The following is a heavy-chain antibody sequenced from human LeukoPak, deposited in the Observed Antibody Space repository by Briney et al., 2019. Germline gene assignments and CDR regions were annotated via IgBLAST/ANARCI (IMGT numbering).Heavy chain of an antibody. V-gene: IGHV3-33*06. Sequence: GGPLRLSCATSGFTFSLYGIHWVRQAPGKGLEWVAVIWYDENNKDYADSVKGRFTISRDSSNNTVFLQMNSLRAEDTAVYYCAKDFAVDGAPIFIDYWGQGTLVTVSS. CDR1: GFTFSLYG. CDR2: IWYDENNK. CDR3: AKDFAVDGAPIFIDY. J-gene: IGHJ4*02. D-gene: IGHD1-26*01.